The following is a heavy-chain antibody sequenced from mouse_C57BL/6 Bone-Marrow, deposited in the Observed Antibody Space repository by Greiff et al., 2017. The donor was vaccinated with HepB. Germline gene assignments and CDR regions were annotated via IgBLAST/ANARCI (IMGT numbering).Heavy chain of an antibody. CDR1: GYSITSCYY. J-gene: IGHJ4*01. Sequence: VQLKESGPGLVKPSQSLSLTCSVTGYSITSCYYWNWIRQFPGNKLEWMGYISYDGSNNYNPSLKNRIAITRDTSKNQFFLKLNSVTTEDTATYYCARYYGSSDGYAMDYWGQGTSVTVSS. CDR3: ARYYGSSDGYAMDY. V-gene: IGHV3-6*01. D-gene: IGHD1-1*01. CDR2: ISYDGSN.